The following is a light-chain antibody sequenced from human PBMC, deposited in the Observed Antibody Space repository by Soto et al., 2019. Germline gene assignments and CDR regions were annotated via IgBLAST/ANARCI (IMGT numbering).Light chain of an antibody. CDR2: DVT. Sequence: QSALTQPRSVSGSPGQSVTISCTGTSSDVGGYNYVSWYQQHPGKAPKIKIYDVTERPAGVPDRFSGSKSGNTASLTISGLQAEDEADYYCCSWEGNSLVFGGGTQLTFL. J-gene: IGLJ3*02. V-gene: IGLV2-11*01. CDR1: SSDVGGYNY. CDR3: CSWEGNSLV.